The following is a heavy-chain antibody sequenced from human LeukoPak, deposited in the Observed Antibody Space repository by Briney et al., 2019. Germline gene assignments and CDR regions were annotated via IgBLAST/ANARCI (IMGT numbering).Heavy chain of an antibody. V-gene: IGHV3-23*01. CDR2: ISGSGGST. CDR1: GFTFSSYA. Sequence: GGSLRLSCAASGFTFSSYAMSWVRQAPGKGLEWVSAISGSGGSTYYADSVKGRFTISRDNSKNTLYLQMNSLRAEDTAVYYCAKDSEAFKPTSHYYFDYWGQGTLVTVSS. J-gene: IGHJ4*02. CDR3: AKDSEAFKPTSHYYFDY.